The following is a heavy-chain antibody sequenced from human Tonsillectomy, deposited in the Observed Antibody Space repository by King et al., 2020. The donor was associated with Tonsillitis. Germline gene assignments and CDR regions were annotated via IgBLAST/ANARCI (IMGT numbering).Heavy chain of an antibody. V-gene: IGHV3-66*01. J-gene: IGHJ4*02. CDR3: ARGFGGSLDY. Sequence: VQLVESGGGLVQPGGSLRLSCAASGFIVTSNYMSWVRQAPGKGLEWGSIMYSGGSIFYSDSVQGRFTISRDNSKNTLYLQMNSLRAEDTAVYYCARGFGGSLDYWGQGTLVTVSS. CDR2: MYSGGSI. CDR1: GFIVTSNY. D-gene: IGHD1-26*01.